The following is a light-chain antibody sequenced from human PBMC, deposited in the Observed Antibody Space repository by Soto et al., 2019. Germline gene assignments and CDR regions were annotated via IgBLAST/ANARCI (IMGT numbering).Light chain of an antibody. CDR1: SGSIASNY. V-gene: IGLV6-57*04. Sequence: NFMLTQPHSVSESPGKTVTISCTRTSGSIASNYVQWYQQRPDSAPATLIYGDTLRPSGVPDRFSGSIDSSSNSASLTISGLQIEDEADYYCQSYGVFGGRNKLTVL. CDR2: GDT. J-gene: IGLJ2*01. CDR3: QSYGV.